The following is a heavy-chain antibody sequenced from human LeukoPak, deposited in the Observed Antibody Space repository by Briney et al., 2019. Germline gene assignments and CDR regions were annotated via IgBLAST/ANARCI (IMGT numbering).Heavy chain of an antibody. Sequence: GASVKVSCKASGYTFTTYALNWVRQAPGQGLEWMGWINPNTGNPTYAQGFKGRFVISLDNSISTAYMELSSLKAEDTAVYYWARVAENYYGSGSYPNTWGQGNLVTVSS. CDR1: GYTFTTYA. V-gene: IGHV7-4-1*02. D-gene: IGHD3-10*01. J-gene: IGHJ4*02. CDR2: INPNTGNP. CDR3: ARVAENYYGSGSYPNT.